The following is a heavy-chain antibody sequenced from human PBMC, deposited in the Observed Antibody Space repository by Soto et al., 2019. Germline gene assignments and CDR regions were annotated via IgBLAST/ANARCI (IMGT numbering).Heavy chain of an antibody. V-gene: IGHV3-23*01. CDR1: GFTFSNYA. CDR2: VSGSGGST. J-gene: IGHJ4*02. Sequence: PGGSLRLSCAASGFTFSNYAMSWVRQAPGTGLEWVSAVSGSGGSTYYADSVKGRFTISRDNSKNTLYLQMNSLRAEDTAVYYCAKEGSRIVVVAATIDYWGQGTLVTVSS. D-gene: IGHD2-15*01. CDR3: AKEGSRIVVVAATIDY.